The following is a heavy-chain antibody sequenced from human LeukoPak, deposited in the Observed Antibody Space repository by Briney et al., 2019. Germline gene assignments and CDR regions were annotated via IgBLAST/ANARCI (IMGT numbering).Heavy chain of an antibody. CDR2: IYYSGYT. J-gene: IGHJ6*03. CDR3: ARTTMVRGTYYMDV. V-gene: IGHV4-59*01. Sequence: SETLSLTCTVSGGSISSYYWSWIRQPPGKGLEWIGCIYYSGYTNYKSSLKSRVTISVDTSRNQFSLKLSSVTAADTAVYYCARTTMVRGTYYMDVWGKGTTVTVSS. D-gene: IGHD3-10*01. CDR1: GGSISSYY.